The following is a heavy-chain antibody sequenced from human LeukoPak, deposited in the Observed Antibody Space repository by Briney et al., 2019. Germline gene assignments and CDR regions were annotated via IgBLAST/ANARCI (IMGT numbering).Heavy chain of an antibody. V-gene: IGHV3-21*01. D-gene: IGHD6-13*01. Sequence: GGSLRLSCAASGFTFSSYSMNWVRQAPGKGLEWVSSISSSSSYIYYADSVKGRFTISRDNAKNSLYLQMNSLRAEDTAVYYCARIFNSSRLFDYWGQGTLVTVSS. CDR2: ISSSSSYI. CDR1: GFTFSSYS. CDR3: ARIFNSSRLFDY. J-gene: IGHJ4*02.